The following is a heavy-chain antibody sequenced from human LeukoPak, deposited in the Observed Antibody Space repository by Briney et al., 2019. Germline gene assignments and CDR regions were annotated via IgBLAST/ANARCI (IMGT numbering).Heavy chain of an antibody. CDR2: INHSGST. D-gene: IGHD6-13*01. CDR3: ASSDSSSWYVRVVYYVY. J-gene: IGHJ4*02. Sequence: SETLSLTCAVYGGSFSGYYWSWIRQPPGKGLEWIGEINHSGSTNYNPSLKSRVTISVDTYKNQFSLKLSSVTVADTAVYYCASSDSSSWYVRVVYYVYWGQGTLVTVSS. V-gene: IGHV4-34*01. CDR1: GGSFSGYY.